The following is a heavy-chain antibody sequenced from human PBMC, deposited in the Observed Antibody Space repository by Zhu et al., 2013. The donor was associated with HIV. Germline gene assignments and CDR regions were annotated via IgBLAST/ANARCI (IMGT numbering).Heavy chain of an antibody. CDR1: GDTFTSYG. D-gene: IGHD2-15*01. CDR2: IDPSGGST. J-gene: IGHJ4*02. Sequence: QVQLVQSGSEVKRPGASVKVSCKASGDTFTSYGISWVRQAPGQGLEWMGIIDPSGGSTSYAEKFQGRVTMTRDTSTSTVYMELSSLRSQDTAVYYCAKYCSGGSCYGYWGQGTLVTVSS. CDR3: AKYCSGGSCYGY. V-gene: IGHV1-46*01.